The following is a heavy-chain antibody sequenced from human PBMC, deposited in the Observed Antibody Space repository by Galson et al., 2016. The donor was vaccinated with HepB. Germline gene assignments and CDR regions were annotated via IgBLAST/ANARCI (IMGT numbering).Heavy chain of an antibody. CDR1: GFSFSSYA. Sequence: SLRLSCAASGFSFSSYAMNWVRQAPGKGLEWVSVIYSGDTTYYSDSVKGRFTISRDNSKNKLYLQMNSLRAEDTAVYYCARDQGLTPRYWGQGTLVTVSS. CDR3: ARDQGLTPRY. J-gene: IGHJ4*02. CDR2: IYSGDTT. V-gene: IGHV3-66*01.